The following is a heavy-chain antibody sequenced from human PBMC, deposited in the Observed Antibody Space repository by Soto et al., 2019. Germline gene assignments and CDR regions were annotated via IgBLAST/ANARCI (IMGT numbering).Heavy chain of an antibody. V-gene: IGHV3-30-3*01. CDR2: ISYDGYNS. CDR1: GFNFSSYT. Sequence: QVQLVESGGGVVQPGRSLRLSCAASGFNFSSYTMHWVRQAPGRGLEWVAVISYDGYNSYYTDSVKGRFTISRDNSKNALYLQMNSLGTEDTAVYYCARDSGTPFSEQFWAVNCFDPWGQGTLVTVSS. J-gene: IGHJ5*02. CDR3: ARDSGTPFSEQFWAVNCFDP. D-gene: IGHD3-16*01.